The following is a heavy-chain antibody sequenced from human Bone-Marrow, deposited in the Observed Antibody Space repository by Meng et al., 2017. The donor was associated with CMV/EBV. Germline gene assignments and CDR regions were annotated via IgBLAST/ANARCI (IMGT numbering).Heavy chain of an antibody. J-gene: IGHJ4*02. CDR1: GGTFSSYA. Sequence: SVKVSCKASGGTFSSYAISWVRQAPGQGLEWMGRIIPILGIANYAQKFQGRVTITADKSTSTAYMELSSLRSEDTAVYYCARDLGEGQLIQGDYWGQGTLVTVSS. CDR3: ARDLGEGQLIQGDY. V-gene: IGHV1-69*04. D-gene: IGHD3-16*01. CDR2: IIPILGIA.